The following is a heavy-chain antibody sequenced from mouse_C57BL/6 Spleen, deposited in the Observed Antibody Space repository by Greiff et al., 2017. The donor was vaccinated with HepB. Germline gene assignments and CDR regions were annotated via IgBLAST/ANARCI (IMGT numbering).Heavy chain of an antibody. CDR3: ARDGSRHAWFAY. CDR1: GYTFTDYN. V-gene: IGHV1-22*01. CDR2: INPNNGGT. J-gene: IGHJ3*01. D-gene: IGHD1-1*01. Sequence: EVQLQQSGPELVKPGASVKMSCKASGYTFTDYNMHWVKQSHGKSLEWIGYINPNNGGTNYNQKFKGKATLTVNKSSSTAYMELRSLTSEDSAVYYYARDGSRHAWFAYWGQGTLVTVSA.